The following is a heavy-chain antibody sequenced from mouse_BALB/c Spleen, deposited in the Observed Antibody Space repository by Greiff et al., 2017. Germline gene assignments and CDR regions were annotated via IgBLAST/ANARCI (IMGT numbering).Heavy chain of an antibody. Sequence: EVKLMESGPSLVKPSQTLSLTCSVTGDSITSGYWNWIRKFPGNKLEYMGYISYSGSTYYNPSLKSRISITRDTSKNQYYLQLNSVTTEDTATYYCATGDYRYDGFAYWGQGTLVTVSA. V-gene: IGHV3-8*02. D-gene: IGHD2-14*01. J-gene: IGHJ3*01. CDR3: ATGDYRYDGFAY. CDR1: GDSITSGY. CDR2: ISYSGST.